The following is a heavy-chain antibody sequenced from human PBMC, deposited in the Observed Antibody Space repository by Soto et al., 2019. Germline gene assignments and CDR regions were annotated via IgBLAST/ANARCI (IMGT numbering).Heavy chain of an antibody. CDR1: GFTFSSYA. CDR3: ARDQWLVVVPAAIRFGDYYYGMDV. J-gene: IGHJ6*02. V-gene: IGHV3-30-3*01. Sequence: LRLSCAASGFTFSSYAMHWVRQAPGKGLGWVAVISYDGSNKYYADSVKGRFTISRDNSKNTLYLQMNSLRAEDTAVYYCARDQWLVVVPAAIRFGDYYYGMDVWGQGTTVTVSS. CDR2: ISYDGSNK. D-gene: IGHD2-2*02.